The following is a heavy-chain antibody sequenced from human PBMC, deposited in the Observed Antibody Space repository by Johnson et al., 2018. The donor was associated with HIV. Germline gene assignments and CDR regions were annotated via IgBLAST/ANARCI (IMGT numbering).Heavy chain of an antibody. D-gene: IGHD2-21*01. CDR1: GFTFSAYA. V-gene: IGHV3-30-3*01. CDR2: ISHDGSDK. CDR3: ARELVVITADDAFDI. Sequence: QVQLVESGGGVVQPGRSLRLSCAASGFTFSAYAIHWVRQAPGKGLEWVAVISHDGSDKYYADSVKGRFTISRDNSKNTLSLQMNSLRAEDTAVYYCARELVVITADDAFDIWGQGTMVTVSS. J-gene: IGHJ3*02.